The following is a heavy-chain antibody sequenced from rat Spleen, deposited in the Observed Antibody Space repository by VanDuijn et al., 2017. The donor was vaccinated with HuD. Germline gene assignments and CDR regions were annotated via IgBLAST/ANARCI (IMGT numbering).Heavy chain of an antibody. CDR2: IINTGGST. CDR1: GFTFNNYW. D-gene: IGHD4-1*01. Sequence: EVQLVESGGGLVQPGRSLRLSCVASGFTFNNYWMTWIRQAPGKGLEWVASIINTGGSTYYRDSVKGRFTISRDNAKSTLYLQMDSLRSEDTATYYCATYGGLRNWFAYWGQGTLVTVSS. V-gene: IGHV5-31*01. J-gene: IGHJ3*01. CDR3: ATYGGLRNWFAY.